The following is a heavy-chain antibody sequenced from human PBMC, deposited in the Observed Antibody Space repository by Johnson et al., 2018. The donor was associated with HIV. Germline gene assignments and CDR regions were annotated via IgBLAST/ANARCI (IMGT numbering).Heavy chain of an antibody. V-gene: IGHV3-30-3*01. CDR3: ARDAAMGLGAFDI. Sequence: QVQLVESGGGVVQPGRSLRLSCAASGFTFSSYAMHWVRQAPGKGLEWVAVISYDGSNKYYADSVKGRFTISRDNSKNTLYLQMNRLRAEDTAVYYCARDAAMGLGAFDIWGQGKWSPSLQ. J-gene: IGHJ3*02. D-gene: IGHD5-18*01. CDR2: ISYDGSNK. CDR1: GFTFSSYA.